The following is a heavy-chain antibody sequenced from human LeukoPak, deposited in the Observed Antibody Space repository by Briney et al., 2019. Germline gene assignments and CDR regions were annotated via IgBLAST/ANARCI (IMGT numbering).Heavy chain of an antibody. Sequence: GGSLRLSCAASGFTFSSYWMHWVRQAPGKGLVWVSRINSDGSSTSYADSVKGRFTISRDNAKNTLYLQMNSLRAEDTAVYYCARWGGATSHFDYWGQGTLVTVSS. CDR2: INSDGSST. CDR3: ARWGGATSHFDY. D-gene: IGHD1-26*01. CDR1: GFTFSSYW. V-gene: IGHV3-74*01. J-gene: IGHJ4*02.